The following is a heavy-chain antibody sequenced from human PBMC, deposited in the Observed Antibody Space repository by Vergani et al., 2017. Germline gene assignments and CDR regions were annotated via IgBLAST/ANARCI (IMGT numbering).Heavy chain of an antibody. D-gene: IGHD3-3*01. CDR3: ARGSGDXFWSGGRNYYYYYYMDV. CDR2: IYPGDSDT. CDR1: GYSFTSYW. Sequence: EVQLVQSGAEVKKPGESLKISCKGSGYSFTSYWIGWVRQMPGKGLEWMGIIYPGDSDTRYSPSFQGQVTISADKSISTAYLQWSSLKASDTAMYYCARGSGDXFWSGGRNYYYYYYMDVWGKGTTVTVSS. J-gene: IGHJ6*03. V-gene: IGHV5-51*01.